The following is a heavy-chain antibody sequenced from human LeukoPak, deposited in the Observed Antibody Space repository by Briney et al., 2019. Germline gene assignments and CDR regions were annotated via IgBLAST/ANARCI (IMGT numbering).Heavy chain of an antibody. CDR2: IYYSGST. CDR1: GGSISSGDYY. J-gene: IGHJ5*02. V-gene: IGHV4-30-4*01. CDR3: ARHYYDSSGYYEGFDP. D-gene: IGHD3-22*01. Sequence: PSETLSLTCTVSGGSISSGDYYWSWIRQPPGKGLEWIEYIYYSGSTYYNPSLKSRVTISVDTSKNQFSLKLISVTAADTAVYYCARHYYDSSGYYEGFDPWGQGTLVSVSS.